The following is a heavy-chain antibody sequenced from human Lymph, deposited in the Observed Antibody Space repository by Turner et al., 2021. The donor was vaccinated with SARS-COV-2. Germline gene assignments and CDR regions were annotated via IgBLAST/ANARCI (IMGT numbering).Heavy chain of an antibody. CDR2: ISSSGGTI. CDR1: GFTFRSYE. CDR3: ARDQYYDSSGYYFFRASYFDL. Sequence: EVQLVESGGGLVQPGGSLRLSCAASGFTFRSYEMNWVRQAPGKGLEWISYISSSGGTIYYADSRKGRFTISRDNAKNSLYLQMNSLRAEDTAVYYCARDQYYDSSGYYFFRASYFDLWGRGTLVTVSS. J-gene: IGHJ2*01. D-gene: IGHD3-22*01. V-gene: IGHV3-48*03.